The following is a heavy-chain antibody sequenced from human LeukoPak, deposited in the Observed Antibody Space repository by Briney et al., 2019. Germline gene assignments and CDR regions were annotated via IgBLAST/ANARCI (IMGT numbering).Heavy chain of an antibody. D-gene: IGHD1-26*01. V-gene: IGHV4-59*01. Sequence: PSETLSLTCTVSGVSISSYYWSWIRQPSGKGLEWIGYIYYSGSTNYNPSLKSRVTISVDTSKNQFSLKLSSVTAADTAVYYCARGGSYYAYWGQGTLVTVSS. CDR2: IYYSGST. J-gene: IGHJ4*02. CDR1: GVSISSYY. CDR3: ARGGSYYAY.